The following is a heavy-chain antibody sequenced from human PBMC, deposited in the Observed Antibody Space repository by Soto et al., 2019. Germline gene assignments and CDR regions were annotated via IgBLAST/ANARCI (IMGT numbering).Heavy chain of an antibody. CDR2: ISSRSSYT. Sequence: PGGALRLSCAASGFTLSTYTINWVRQAPGKGLEWVSSISSRSSYTYYADSVKGRFTIFRDDPKHSLYLQMHSLRAEDTAVYYCATTASGYWGQGTLVTVSS. D-gene: IGHD4-17*01. J-gene: IGHJ4*01. CDR1: GFTLSTYT. CDR3: ATTASGY. V-gene: IGHV3-21*06.